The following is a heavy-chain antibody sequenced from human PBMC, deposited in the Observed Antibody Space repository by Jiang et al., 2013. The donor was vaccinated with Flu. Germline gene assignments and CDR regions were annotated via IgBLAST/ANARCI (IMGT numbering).Heavy chain of an antibody. J-gene: IGHJ4*02. CDR3: ARSRLVVTAMVGDDY. V-gene: IGHV1-18*01. CDR2: ISAYNGNT. D-gene: IGHD2-21*02. Sequence: GLEWMGWISAYNGNTNYAQKLQGRVTMTTDTSTSTAYMELRSLRSDDTAVYYCARSRLVVTAMVGDDYWGQGALVTVSS.